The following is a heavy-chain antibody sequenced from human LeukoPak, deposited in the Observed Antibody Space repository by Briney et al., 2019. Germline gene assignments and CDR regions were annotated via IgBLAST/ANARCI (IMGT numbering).Heavy chain of an antibody. CDR2: ISAYNDNT. CDR1: GYTFTSYG. V-gene: IGHV1-18*01. J-gene: IGHJ4*02. Sequence: GASVKVSCKASGYTFTSYGISWVRQSPGQGLEWMGWISAYNDNTNYAQNLQGRVTMTTDTSTSTAYMELRSLRSDDTAVYYCARDISLEGYSSSWYLDYWGQGTLVTVSS. CDR3: ARDISLEGYSSSWYLDY. D-gene: IGHD6-13*01.